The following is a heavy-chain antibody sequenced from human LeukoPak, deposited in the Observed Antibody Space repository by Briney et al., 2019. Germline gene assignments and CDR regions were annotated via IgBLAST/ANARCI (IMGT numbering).Heavy chain of an antibody. CDR2: IKSDGSRT. CDR3: VRDLGSSGWYDTFDT. J-gene: IGHJ3*02. Sequence: GGSLRLSCAASGFTFSTYWMHSARQAPGKGLMWVSRIKSDGSRTTYADSVKGRFTISRDNAKNTLYLQMNSLRVEDTAMYFCVRDLGSSGWYDTFDTWGQGTMVTVSS. D-gene: IGHD6-19*01. V-gene: IGHV3-74*01. CDR1: GFTFSTYW.